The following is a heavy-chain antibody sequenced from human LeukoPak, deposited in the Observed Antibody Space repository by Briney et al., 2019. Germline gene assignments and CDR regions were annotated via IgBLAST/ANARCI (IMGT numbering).Heavy chain of an antibody. D-gene: IGHD4-17*01. CDR1: GFTFSSYW. J-gene: IGHJ4*02. V-gene: IGHV3-74*01. CDR3: VRDRTTVNLFDS. CDR2: VSTDGNII. Sequence: PGGSLRLSCAASGFTFSSYWMHWVRQAPGKGLVWVSRVSTDGNIISYADSVKGRFTISRDNAKNTVYLQMNSLRAEDTAVYYCVRDRTTVNLFDSWGQGTLVTVSS.